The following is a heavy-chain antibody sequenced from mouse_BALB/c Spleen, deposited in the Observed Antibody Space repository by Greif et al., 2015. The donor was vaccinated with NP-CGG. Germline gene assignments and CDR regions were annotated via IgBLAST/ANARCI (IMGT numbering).Heavy chain of an antibody. CDR1: GYSITSDYA. V-gene: IGHV3-2*02. D-gene: IGHD1-1*01. Sequence: EVKLLESGPGLVKPSQSLSLTCTVTGYSITSDYAWNWIRQFPGNKLEWMGYISYSGSTSYNPSLKSRISITRDTSKNQFFLQLNSVTTEDTATYYCARVGSSYGYYAMDYWGQGTSVTVSS. J-gene: IGHJ4*01. CDR2: ISYSGST. CDR3: ARVGSSYGYYAMDY.